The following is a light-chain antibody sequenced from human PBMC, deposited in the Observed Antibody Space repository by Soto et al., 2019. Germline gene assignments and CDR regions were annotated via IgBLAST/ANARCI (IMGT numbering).Light chain of an antibody. CDR1: QSLLYSSNNKNY. CDR3: QHYYSSPFT. Sequence: DIVMTQSPDSLAVSLGERATINCKSSQSLLYSSNNKNYLAWYQQRPGQPPRLLIHWASTRESGIPDRFSGSGSGTDFTLTISSLQAEDVAVYYCQHYYSSPFTFGPGTKVDIK. CDR2: WAS. J-gene: IGKJ3*01. V-gene: IGKV4-1*01.